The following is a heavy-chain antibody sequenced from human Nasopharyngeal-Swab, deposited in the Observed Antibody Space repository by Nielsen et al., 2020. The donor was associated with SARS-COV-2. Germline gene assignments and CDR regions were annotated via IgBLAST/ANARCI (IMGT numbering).Heavy chain of an antibody. D-gene: IGHD6-19*01. CDR2: IIPIFGTA. J-gene: IGHJ6*02. Sequence: SVKVSCKASGGTFSSYAISWVRQAPGQGLEWMGGIIPIFGTANYAQKFQGRVTITADESTSTAYMELNSLRAEDTAVYYCAREAQTGYSSGWTYYYYGMDVWGQGTTVTVSS. V-gene: IGHV1-69*13. CDR3: AREAQTGYSSGWTYYYYGMDV. CDR1: GGTFSSYA.